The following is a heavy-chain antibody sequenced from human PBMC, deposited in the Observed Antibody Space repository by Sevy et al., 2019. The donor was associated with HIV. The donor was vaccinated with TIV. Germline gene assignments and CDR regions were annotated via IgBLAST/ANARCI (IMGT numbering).Heavy chain of an antibody. Sequence: SETLSLTCTVSGGSVRSDNYYWSWIRQPPGKGLEWIGYVYYGGSTNYSPSLKSRVTISIDTSKNQFSLKLGSVTAADTAVYYCARRRGTTVTTTLNYYYAMDVWGQGTTVTVSS. CDR1: GGSVRSDNYY. CDR2: VYYGGST. J-gene: IGHJ6*02. V-gene: IGHV4-61*01. D-gene: IGHD4-4*01. CDR3: ARRRGTTVTTTLNYYYAMDV.